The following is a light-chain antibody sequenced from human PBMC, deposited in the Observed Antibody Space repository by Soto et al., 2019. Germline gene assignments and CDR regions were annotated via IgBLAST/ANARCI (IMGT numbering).Light chain of an antibody. V-gene: IGKV3-15*01. CDR1: QSVSSN. Sequence: EIVMTQSPATLSVSPGERATLSCRASQSVSSNLAWYQQKPGQAPRLLIYGASTRATGIPARFSGSGSGTEFTLTISSLQSEDFAVYYCQQLNSYLGTFGQGTKVEIK. J-gene: IGKJ1*01. CDR2: GAS. CDR3: QQLNSYLGT.